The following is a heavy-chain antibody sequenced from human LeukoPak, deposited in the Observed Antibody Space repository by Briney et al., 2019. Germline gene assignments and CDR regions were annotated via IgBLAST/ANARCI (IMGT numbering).Heavy chain of an antibody. CDR1: GGSISSYY. CDR2: IYYSGST. D-gene: IGHD5-18*01. CDR3: ARAKERGYSYVFDY. J-gene: IGHJ4*02. V-gene: IGHV4-59*01. Sequence: PSETLSLTCTVSGGSISSYYWSWIRQPPGKGLEWIGYIYYSGSTNYNPSLKSRVTISVDTSKNQFSLKLSSVTAADTAAYYCARAKERGYSYVFDYWGQGTLVTVSS.